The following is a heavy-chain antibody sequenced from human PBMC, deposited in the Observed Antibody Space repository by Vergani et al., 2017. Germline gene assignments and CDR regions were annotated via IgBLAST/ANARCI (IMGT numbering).Heavy chain of an antibody. V-gene: IGHV4-59*01. CDR3: ARGGRGDYGSGSYYPPDY. D-gene: IGHD3-10*01. J-gene: IGHJ4*02. CDR2: IYYSGST. CDR1: GGSISSYY. Sequence: QVQLQESGPGLVKPSETLSLTCTVSGGSISSYYWSWIRQPPGKGLEWIGYIYYSGSTNYNPSLKSRVTISVDTSKNQFSLKRSSVTAADTDVYYCARGGRGDYGSGSYYPPDYWGQGTLVTVSS.